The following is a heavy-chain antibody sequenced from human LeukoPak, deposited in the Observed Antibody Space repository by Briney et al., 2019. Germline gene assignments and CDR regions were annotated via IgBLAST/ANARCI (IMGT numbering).Heavy chain of an antibody. Sequence: SETLSLTCTVSGGSISSYYWSWIRQPPGKGLEWIGYIYYSGSTNYNPSLKSRVTISVDTSKNQFSLKLSSVTAADTAVYYCVRGVSRYYYDSSGYYYFDYWGQGTLVTVSS. CDR2: IYYSGST. D-gene: IGHD3-22*01. J-gene: IGHJ4*02. V-gene: IGHV4-59*12. CDR3: VRGVSRYYYDSSGYYYFDY. CDR1: GGSISSYY.